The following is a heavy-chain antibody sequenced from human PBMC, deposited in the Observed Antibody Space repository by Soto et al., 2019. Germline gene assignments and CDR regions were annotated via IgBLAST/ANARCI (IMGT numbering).Heavy chain of an antibody. CDR3: ARVRDSSSWPPGHDAFDI. D-gene: IGHD6-13*01. V-gene: IGHV4-59*01. CDR2: IYYSGST. Sequence: SETLSLTCTVSGGSISSYYWSWIRQPPGKGLEWIGYIYYSGSTNYNPSLKSRVTISVDTSKNQFSLKLSSVTAADTAVYYCARVRDSSSWPPGHDAFDIWGQGTMVTVS. J-gene: IGHJ3*02. CDR1: GGSISSYY.